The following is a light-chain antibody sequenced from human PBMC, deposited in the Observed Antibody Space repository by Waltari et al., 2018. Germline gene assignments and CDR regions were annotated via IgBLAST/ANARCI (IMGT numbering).Light chain of an antibody. V-gene: IGLV4-69*01. CDR2: VNSDGSH. CDR1: SGHSSHV. CDR3: QTGGHGTWV. J-gene: IGLJ3*02. Sequence: QLVLTQSPSASASLGASVKLTCTLSSGHSSHVIAWLNQQPEKGPRYLMKVNSDGSHSKGDEIPDRFSGSSSGAERYLTISSVQPEDEADYYCQTGGHGTWVFGGGTKLTVL.